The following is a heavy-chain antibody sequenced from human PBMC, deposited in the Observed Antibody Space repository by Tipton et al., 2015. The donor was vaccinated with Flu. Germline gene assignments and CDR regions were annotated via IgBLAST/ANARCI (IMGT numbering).Heavy chain of an antibody. V-gene: IGHV4-4*07. Sequence: LRLSCTVSGGSISSYYWSWIRQPAGKGLEWIGRIYTSGSTNYNPSLKSRVTMSVDTSKNQFSLKLSSVTAADTAVYYRARAPLEFAFDIWGQGTMVTVSS. CDR3: ARAPLEFAFDI. CDR2: IYTSGST. D-gene: IGHD3-10*01. CDR1: GGSISSYY. J-gene: IGHJ3*02.